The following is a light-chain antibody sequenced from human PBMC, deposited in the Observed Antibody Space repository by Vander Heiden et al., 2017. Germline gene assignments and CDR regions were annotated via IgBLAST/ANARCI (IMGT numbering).Light chain of an antibody. CDR3: AAWDDSLSGWV. V-gene: IGLV1-47*02. J-gene: IGLJ3*02. CDR1: TSNIGSNY. CDR2: SNN. Sequence: QSVLTQPPPASGTPGQRVTISCSGSTSNIGSNYVSWYQHLPRMAPKLLIHSNNQRPSGVPDRFSGSKSGTSASLAISGPRPDDEADYYCAAWDDSLSGWVFGGGTKLTVL.